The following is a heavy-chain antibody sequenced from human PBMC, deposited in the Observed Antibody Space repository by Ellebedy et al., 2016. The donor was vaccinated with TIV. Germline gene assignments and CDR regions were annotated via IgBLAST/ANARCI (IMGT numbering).Heavy chain of an antibody. CDR1: GFTFSTYA. Sequence: GESLKISCVASGFTFSTYAMGWVRQAPGKGLERVSSIVNSGDKTYYPDSVKGRFTISRDNSKSTLYLQMDSLRVEDTAVYYCAKDHYTGGYDYWGQGTLVTVSS. J-gene: IGHJ4*02. CDR2: IVNSGDKT. CDR3: AKDHYTGGYDY. D-gene: IGHD1-26*01. V-gene: IGHV3-23*01.